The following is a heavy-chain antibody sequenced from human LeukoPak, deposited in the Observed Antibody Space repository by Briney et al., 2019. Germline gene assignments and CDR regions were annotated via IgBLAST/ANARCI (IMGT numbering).Heavy chain of an antibody. CDR3: ARIGIAAAGTISYYYYMDV. CDR2: IYTSGST. V-gene: IGHV4-61*02. D-gene: IGHD6-13*01. CDR1: GGSISSGSYY. Sequence: NSSETLSLTCTVSGGSISSGSYYWSWIRQPAGKGLEWIGRIYTSGSTNYNPSLKSRVTISVDTSKNQFSLKLSSVTAADTAVYYYARIGIAAAGTISYYYYMDVWGKGTTVIVSS. J-gene: IGHJ6*03.